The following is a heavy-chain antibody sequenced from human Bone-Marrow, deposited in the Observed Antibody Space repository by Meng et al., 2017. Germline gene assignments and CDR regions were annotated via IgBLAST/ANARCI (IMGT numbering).Heavy chain of an antibody. CDR1: GGSFSDYY. CDR2: INHSGST. J-gene: IGHJ4*02. CDR3: AASSGWYRIDS. V-gene: IGHV4-34*01. D-gene: IGHD6-19*01. Sequence: QVQLQQWGAGLLTPSETLSLTCVVSGGSFSDYYWSWIRQPPGKGLEWIGEINHSGSTNYNPSLESRATISVDTSKNQFSLRLTSVTAADTAVYYCAASSGWYRIDSWGQGTLVTVSS.